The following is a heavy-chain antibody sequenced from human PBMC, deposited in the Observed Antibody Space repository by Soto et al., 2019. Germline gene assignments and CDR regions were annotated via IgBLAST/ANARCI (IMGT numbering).Heavy chain of an antibody. CDR3: ARKEGYCSGGSCPYGMDV. CDR1: GVTFSSYA. CDR2: IIPIFGTA. V-gene: IGHV1-69*13. D-gene: IGHD2-15*01. Sequence: GASVKVSCKASGVTFSSYAISWVRQAPGQGLEWMGGIIPIFGTANYAQKFQGRVTITADESTSTAYMELSSLRSEDTAVYYCARKEGYCSGGSCPYGMDVWGQGTTVTVSS. J-gene: IGHJ6*02.